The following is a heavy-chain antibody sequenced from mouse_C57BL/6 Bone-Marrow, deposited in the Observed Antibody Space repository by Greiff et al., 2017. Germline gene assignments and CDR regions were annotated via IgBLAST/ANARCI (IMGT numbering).Heavy chain of an antibody. D-gene: IGHD2-3*01. Sequence: EVQLQESGGGLVQPGGSLSLSCAASGFTFTDYYMSWVRQPPGKALEWLGFIRNKANGYTTEYSASVKGRFTISRDNSQSILYLQMNALRAEDSATYYCARGYYYFDYWGQGTTLTVSS. CDR3: ARGYYYFDY. CDR2: IRNKANGYTT. J-gene: IGHJ2*01. CDR1: GFTFTDYY. V-gene: IGHV7-3*01.